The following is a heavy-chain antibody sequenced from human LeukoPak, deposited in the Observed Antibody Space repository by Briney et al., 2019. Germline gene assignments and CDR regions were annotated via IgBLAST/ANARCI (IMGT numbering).Heavy chain of an antibody. CDR1: GFTFSDYW. CDR2: IKQDGSEK. Sequence: PGGSLRLSCTASGFTFSDYWMTWVRQAPGKGLEWVANIKQDGSEKYYVDSVKGRFTISRDNAKNSLYLQMNSLKAEDTAVYYCARDARYTDYWGQGTLVTVSS. CDR3: ARDARYTDY. J-gene: IGHJ4*02. V-gene: IGHV3-7*01. D-gene: IGHD5-24*01.